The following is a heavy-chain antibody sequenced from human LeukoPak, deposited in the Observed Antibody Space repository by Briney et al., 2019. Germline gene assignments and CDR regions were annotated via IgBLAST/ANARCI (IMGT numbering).Heavy chain of an antibody. J-gene: IGHJ4*02. V-gene: IGHV1-2*02. CDR1: GYTFTGYY. D-gene: IGHD5-18*01. CDR2: INPNSGGT. CDR3: ARDLNSYGRGLVDY. Sequence: ASVKVSCKASGYTFTGYYMHWVRQDPGQGLEWMGWINPNSGGTNYAQKFQGRVTMTRDTSISTAYMELSRLRSDDTAVYYCARDLNSYGRGLVDYWGQGTLVTVSS.